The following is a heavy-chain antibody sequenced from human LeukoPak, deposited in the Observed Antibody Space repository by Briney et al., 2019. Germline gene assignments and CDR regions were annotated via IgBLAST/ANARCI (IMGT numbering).Heavy chain of an antibody. D-gene: IGHD5-12*01. CDR3: ARDAGGYDYWCYFDY. Sequence: PGGSLRLSCAASGFTFSSYEMSWVRQAPGKGLEWVSYISSSGSTIYYADSVKGRFTISRDNAKNSLYLQMNSLRAEDTAVYYCARDAGGYDYWCYFDYWGQGTLVTVSS. CDR2: ISSSGSTI. CDR1: GFTFSSYE. V-gene: IGHV3-48*03. J-gene: IGHJ4*02.